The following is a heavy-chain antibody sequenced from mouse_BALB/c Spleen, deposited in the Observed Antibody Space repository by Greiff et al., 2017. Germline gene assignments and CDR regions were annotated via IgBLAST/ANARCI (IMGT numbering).Heavy chain of an antibody. V-gene: IGHV1-14*01. CDR3: ARRGGYYGSSYWYFDV. J-gene: IGHJ1*01. CDR1: GYTFTSYV. CDR2: INPYNDGT. D-gene: IGHD1-1*01. Sequence: EVQGVESGPELVKPGASVKMSCKASGYTFTSYVMHWVKQKPGQGLEWIGYINPYNDGTKYNEKFKGKATLTSDKSSSTAYMELSSLTSEDSAVYYCARRGGYYGSSYWYFDVWGAGTTGTVSS.